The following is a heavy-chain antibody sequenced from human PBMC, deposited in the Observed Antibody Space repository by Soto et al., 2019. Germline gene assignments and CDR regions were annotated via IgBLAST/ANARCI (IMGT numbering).Heavy chain of an antibody. Sequence: SETLSLTCAVYGGSFSGYYWSWIRQPPGKGLEWIGEINHSGSTNYNPSLKSRVTISVDTAKNQFSLKLSSVTAADTAVYYCAREKTYYDILTGYYRPRGRYYYYYMDVWGKATTVTVSS. J-gene: IGHJ6*03. CDR3: AREKTYYDILTGYYRPRGRYYYYYMDV. CDR1: GGSFSGYY. V-gene: IGHV4-34*01. D-gene: IGHD3-9*01. CDR2: INHSGST.